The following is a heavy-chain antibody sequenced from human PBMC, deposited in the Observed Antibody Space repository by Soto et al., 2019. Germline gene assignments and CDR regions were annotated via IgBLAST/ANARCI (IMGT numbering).Heavy chain of an antibody. J-gene: IGHJ4*02. Sequence: QVQLQQWGAGLLKPSETLSLTCAVYGGSFSVYYWSWFRQPPGKGLEWLGEINHSGRTNYNPSLKSRVTISVDTSKNQSPLKLSSVTAADTAVYYCARSTPYYFDYWGQGTLVTVSS. CDR1: GGSFSVYY. V-gene: IGHV4-34*01. CDR3: ARSTPYYFDY. CDR2: INHSGRT.